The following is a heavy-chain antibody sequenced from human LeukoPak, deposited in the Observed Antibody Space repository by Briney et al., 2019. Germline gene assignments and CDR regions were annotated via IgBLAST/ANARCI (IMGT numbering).Heavy chain of an antibody. CDR3: ARDYFGSGSYFSYGMDV. J-gene: IGHJ6*02. Sequence: SETLSLTCTVSGGSISSGGYYWSWIRQHPGKGLEWIGYIYYSGNTYYNPSLKSRVTISVDTSKNQFSLKLSSVTAADTAVYYCARDYFGSGSYFSYGMDVWGQGTTVTVSS. D-gene: IGHD3-10*01. CDR2: IYYSGNT. V-gene: IGHV4-31*03. CDR1: GGSISSGGYY.